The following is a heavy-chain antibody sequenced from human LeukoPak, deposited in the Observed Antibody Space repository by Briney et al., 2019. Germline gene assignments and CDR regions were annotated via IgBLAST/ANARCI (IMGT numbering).Heavy chain of an antibody. J-gene: IGHJ4*02. CDR3: AKSRWLPEPPDY. V-gene: IGHV3-30*04. Sequence: GGSLRLSCAASGFTFSTYAMHWVRQAPGKGLEWVAVISYDGSSKYYADSVKGRFTISRDNSKNTLYLQMNSLRAEDTAVYYCAKSRWLPEPPDYWGQGTLVTVSS. D-gene: IGHD5-24*01. CDR2: ISYDGSSK. CDR1: GFTFSTYA.